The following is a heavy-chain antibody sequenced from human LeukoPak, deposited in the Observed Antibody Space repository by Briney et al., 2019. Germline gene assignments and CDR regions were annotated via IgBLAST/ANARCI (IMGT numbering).Heavy chain of an antibody. V-gene: IGHV3-30*04. D-gene: IGHD6-6*01. CDR1: GFTFSRSA. Sequence: GGSLRLSCAASGFTFSRSAMHWVRQAPGKGLEWVAIISYDGGNKYYADSVKGRFTISRDNSKNTLYLQMNGLRAEDTAVYFCVSLGYSSSSMRYWGQGTLVTVSS. CDR2: ISYDGGNK. J-gene: IGHJ4*02. CDR3: VSLGYSSSSMRY.